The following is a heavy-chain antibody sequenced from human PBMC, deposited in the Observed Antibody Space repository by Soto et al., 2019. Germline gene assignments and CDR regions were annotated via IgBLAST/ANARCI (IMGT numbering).Heavy chain of an antibody. J-gene: IGHJ4*02. CDR3: ARFPQTSIVGAAYFDY. CDR1: GGTFSNYI. D-gene: IGHD1-26*01. Sequence: QVQLVQSGAEVKKPGSSVKVSWKASGGTFSNYIISWVRQAPGQGLEWMGRIIPILGIANYAQKFQGRVTITADKSTSTAYLELSSLRSEDTAVYYCARFPQTSIVGAAYFDYWGQGTLVTVSS. CDR2: IIPILGIA. V-gene: IGHV1-69*02.